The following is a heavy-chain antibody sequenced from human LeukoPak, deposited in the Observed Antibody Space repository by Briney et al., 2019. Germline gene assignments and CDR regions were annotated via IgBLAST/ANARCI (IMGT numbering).Heavy chain of an antibody. CDR2: INGGNGDT. J-gene: IGHJ4*02. CDR1: GYTFTNHE. D-gene: IGHD3/OR15-3a*01. V-gene: IGHV1-3*03. CDR3: TLYNF. Sequence: ASVKVSCKAFGYTFTNHEMHWVRQAPGQSLEWMGGINGGNGDTKYSQEFQGRVTISRDTSANTAYMELSNLRSEDMGVYYCTLYNFWGQGTLVTVSS.